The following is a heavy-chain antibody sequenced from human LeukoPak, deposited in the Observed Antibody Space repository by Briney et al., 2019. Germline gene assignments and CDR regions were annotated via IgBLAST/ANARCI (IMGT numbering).Heavy chain of an antibody. CDR3: AKDFYYGSGSPTDY. Sequence: GGSLRLSCAASGFTFSSYAVSWVRQAPGKGLEWVSAISGSGGNTYYADSVKGRFTISRGNSKNTLYLQMNSLRAEDTAVYYCAKDFYYGSGSPTDYWGQGTLVTVSS. V-gene: IGHV3-23*01. CDR2: ISGSGGNT. J-gene: IGHJ4*02. D-gene: IGHD3-10*01. CDR1: GFTFSSYA.